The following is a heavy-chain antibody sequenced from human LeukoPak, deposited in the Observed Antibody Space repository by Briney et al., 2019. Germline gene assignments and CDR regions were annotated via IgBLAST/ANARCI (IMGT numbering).Heavy chain of an antibody. J-gene: IGHJ3*02. Sequence: GGSLRLSCAASGFTFSRYAMHWVRQAPGKGLEWVAVFTYDGNDKYYADSVEGRFTISSDNSKNTLYLQMNGLRVEDTGVYFCARERDAFDIWGQGTMVTVSS. V-gene: IGHV3-30*04. CDR3: ARERDAFDI. CDR2: FTYDGNDK. CDR1: GFTFSRYA.